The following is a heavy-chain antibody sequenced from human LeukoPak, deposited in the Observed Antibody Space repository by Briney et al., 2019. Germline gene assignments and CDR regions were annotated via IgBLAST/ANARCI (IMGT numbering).Heavy chain of an antibody. CDR1: GFSFSNYI. Sequence: GRSLRLSCAASGFSFSNYIMNWVRQAPGKGPEWVSSISSSSSYIYYADSVKGRFTISRDNAKNSLYLQMNSLRAEDTAVYYCARDRESSSWFDYWGQGTLVTVSS. V-gene: IGHV3-21*01. CDR2: ISSSSSYI. J-gene: IGHJ5*01. D-gene: IGHD6-19*01. CDR3: ARDRESSSWFDY.